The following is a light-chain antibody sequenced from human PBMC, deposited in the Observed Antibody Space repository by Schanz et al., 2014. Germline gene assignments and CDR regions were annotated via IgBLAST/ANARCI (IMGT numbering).Light chain of an antibody. CDR3: LSYDTSRHWV. Sequence: QSVLTQPPSVSGAPGQRVTISCTGSSSNIGAGYDVHWYQQLPGTAPKLLIHGDTNRPSGVPDRFSGSKSGTSGTLAITGLQAEDEADYYCLSYDTSRHWVFGGGTKLTVL. V-gene: IGLV1-40*01. CDR1: SSNIGAGYD. J-gene: IGLJ3*02. CDR2: GDT.